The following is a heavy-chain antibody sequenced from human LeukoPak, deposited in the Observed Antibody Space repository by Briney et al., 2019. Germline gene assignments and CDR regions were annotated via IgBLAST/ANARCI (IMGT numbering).Heavy chain of an antibody. CDR1: GFTFSPYA. J-gene: IGHJ4*02. CDR3: ARSYYSDSGSPDFWIFHY. Sequence: PGGSLRLSCAASGFTFSPYAMHWVRLAPGKGLEWVAVIWYDGSNKYYAESVKGRFTISRDNSKNTLYLQMNSLRVEDTAVYYCARSYYSDSGSPDFWIFHYWGQGTLVTVSS. V-gene: IGHV3-33*08. D-gene: IGHD3-10*01. CDR2: IWYDGSNK.